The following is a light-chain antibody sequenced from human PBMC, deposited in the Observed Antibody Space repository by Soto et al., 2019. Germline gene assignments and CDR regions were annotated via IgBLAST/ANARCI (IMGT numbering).Light chain of an antibody. Sequence: QSVLTQPPSVSGAPGQRVTISCTGSSSNIGAGYDVHWYQHLPGSAPKLLIYGNSNRPSGVPDRFSGSKSGTSASLAITGLQAEDEADYYCSSYAGSNNWVFGGGTKLTVL. CDR3: SSYAGSNNWV. J-gene: IGLJ3*02. CDR2: GNS. V-gene: IGLV1-40*01. CDR1: SSNIGAGYD.